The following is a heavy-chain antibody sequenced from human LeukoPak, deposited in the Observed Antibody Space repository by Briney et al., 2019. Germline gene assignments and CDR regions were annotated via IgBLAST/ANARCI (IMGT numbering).Heavy chain of an antibody. Sequence: PGGSLRLSCAASGFTFSSYAMSWVRQAPGKGLEWVSAISGSGGSTYYADSVKGRFTISRDNSKNTLYLQMNSLRAEDTAVYYCAKVGIYYYGSGSYQPFDYWGQGTLVTVSS. V-gene: IGHV3-23*01. CDR3: AKVGIYYYGSGSYQPFDY. CDR1: GFTFSSYA. CDR2: ISGSGGST. J-gene: IGHJ4*02. D-gene: IGHD3-10*01.